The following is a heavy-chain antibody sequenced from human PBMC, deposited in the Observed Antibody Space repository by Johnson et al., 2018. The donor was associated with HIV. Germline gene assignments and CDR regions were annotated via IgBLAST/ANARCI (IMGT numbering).Heavy chain of an antibody. CDR3: ARQGGRVFYAFDI. J-gene: IGHJ3*02. CDR2: VAYDGSKK. Sequence: QVQLVESGGGVVQPGKSLRLSCAASGFTFSNHAIHWVRQAPGKGLEWVAIVAYDGSKKYYADSVKGRFTISRDNSKNTLYLQMSSLRAEDTALYYCARQGGRVFYAFDIWGPGTMVTVSS. V-gene: IGHV3-30*03. D-gene: IGHD3-16*01. CDR1: GFTFSNHA.